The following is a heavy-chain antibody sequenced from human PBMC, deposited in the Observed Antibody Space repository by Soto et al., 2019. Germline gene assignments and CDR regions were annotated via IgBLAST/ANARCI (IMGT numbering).Heavy chain of an antibody. V-gene: IGHV1-2*02. D-gene: IGHD1-26*01. CDR2: ITPKSGEI. Sequence: QVHLVQSGAEVKRPGDSVKVSCKASGYTFTDYYIHWVRQAPGQGLEWMGRITPKSGEIYYSPKFQGRVTLTRDTSISTAYMELTTLRFDDTAVYYCARAPTLGPTGDFDYWGQGTLATVSS. J-gene: IGHJ4*02. CDR1: GYTFTDYY. CDR3: ARAPTLGPTGDFDY.